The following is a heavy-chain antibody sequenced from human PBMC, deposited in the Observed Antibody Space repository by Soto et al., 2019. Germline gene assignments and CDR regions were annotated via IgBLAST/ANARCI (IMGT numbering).Heavy chain of an antibody. CDR2: IYHSGST. J-gene: IGHJ4*02. V-gene: IGHV4-30-2*01. CDR1: GGSISSGGYS. D-gene: IGHD6-19*01. CDR3: ASRRAVAGIAY. Sequence: QLQLQESGSGLVKPSQTLSLTCAVSGGSISSGGYSWSWIRQPPGKGLEWIGYIYHSGSTYYNPSLKRRVTISVYRSKNQFSLKLSSETAADTAAYYWASRRAVAGIAYRGQGTLVTLSS.